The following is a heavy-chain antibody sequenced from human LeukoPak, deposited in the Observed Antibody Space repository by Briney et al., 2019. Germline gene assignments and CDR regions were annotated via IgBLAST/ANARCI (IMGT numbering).Heavy chain of an antibody. J-gene: IGHJ4*02. V-gene: IGHV3-48*03. CDR2: IISSGSTI. CDR1: GFTFTTYE. CDR3: ARVYYYDSTIAYLWGRAFDY. D-gene: IGHD3-22*01. Sequence: GGSLTHSRAASGFTFTTYEMNWVRHPPGGGLEWGSYIISSGSTIYYAGSVKGRFTLSRDNAKNSLYLQMNSLRAEDTAVYYCARVYYYDSTIAYLWGRAFDYWGQGTLVTVSS.